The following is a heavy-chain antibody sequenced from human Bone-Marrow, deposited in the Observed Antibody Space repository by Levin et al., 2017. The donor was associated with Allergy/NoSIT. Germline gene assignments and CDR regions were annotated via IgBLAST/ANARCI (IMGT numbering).Heavy chain of an antibody. CDR2: VRDKANSYTT. Sequence: GESLKISCAASGFTFSDHYMDWVRQAPGKGLEWVGRVRDKANSYTTEYAASVKGRFTISRDESKNSLYLQMNSLKTEDTAVYYCARRGKGTYFYFDNWGQGTLVTVSS. CDR3: ARRGKGTYFYFDN. CDR1: GFTFSDHY. D-gene: IGHD1-26*01. V-gene: IGHV3-72*01. J-gene: IGHJ4*02.